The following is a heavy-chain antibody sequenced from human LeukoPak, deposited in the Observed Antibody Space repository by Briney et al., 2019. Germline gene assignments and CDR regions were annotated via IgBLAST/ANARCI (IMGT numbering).Heavy chain of an antibody. CDR3: ARDPTYYGGLDY. D-gene: IGHD3-10*01. CDR1: GFTFSSYA. CDR2: ISSSSSYI. Sequence: GGSLRLSCAASGFTFSSYAMHWVRQAPGKGLEWVSSISSSSSYIYYADSVKGRFTISRDNAKNSLYLQMNSLRAEDTAVYYCARDPTYYGGLDYWGQGTLVTVSS. V-gene: IGHV3-21*01. J-gene: IGHJ4*02.